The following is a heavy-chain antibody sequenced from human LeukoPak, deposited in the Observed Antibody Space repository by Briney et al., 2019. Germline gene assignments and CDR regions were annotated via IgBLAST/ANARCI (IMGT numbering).Heavy chain of an antibody. CDR1: GFTFSSYS. CDR2: ISSSSSYI. D-gene: IGHD3-10*01. V-gene: IGHV3-21*01. J-gene: IGHJ4*02. CDR3: ARGMVRGVIISGY. Sequence: EGSLRLSCAASGFTFSSYSMNWVRQAPGKGLEWVSSISSSSSYIYYADSVKGRFTISRDNAKNSLYLQMNSLRAEDTAVYYCARGMVRGVIISGYWGQGTLVTVSS.